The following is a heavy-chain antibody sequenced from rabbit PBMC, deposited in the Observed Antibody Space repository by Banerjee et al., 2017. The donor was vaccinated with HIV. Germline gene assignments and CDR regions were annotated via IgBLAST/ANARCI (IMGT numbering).Heavy chain of an antibody. CDR1: GFSLIYNNV. V-gene: IGHV1S45*01. Sequence: QEQLVESGGGLVKPGGSLALSCKGSGFSLIYNNVMCWVRKAPGKGLEWISCIAGSSSGFTYSATWAKGRFTISKTSSTTVTLQMTSLTAADTATYFCARDLDDVIGWNFGWWGPGTLVTVS. D-gene: IGHD1-1*01. CDR3: ARDLDDVIGWNFGW. J-gene: IGHJ4*01. CDR2: IAGSSSGFT.